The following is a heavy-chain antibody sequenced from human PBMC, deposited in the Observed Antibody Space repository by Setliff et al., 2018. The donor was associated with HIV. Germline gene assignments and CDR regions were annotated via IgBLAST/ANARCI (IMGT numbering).Heavy chain of an antibody. CDR1: GGSISSSNYY. J-gene: IGHJ5*02. V-gene: IGHV4-39*07. CDR2: MYYRGST. CDR3: ARSTYYFDSSGYKYNWFDP. D-gene: IGHD3-22*01. Sequence: SETLSLTCTVSGGSISSSNYYWGWIRQPPGKGLEWIGSMYYRGSTYYNPSFKRRLSISVDTSKDQFSLKLSSVTAADTAVYYCARSTYYFDSSGYKYNWFDPWGQGTRVTVSS.